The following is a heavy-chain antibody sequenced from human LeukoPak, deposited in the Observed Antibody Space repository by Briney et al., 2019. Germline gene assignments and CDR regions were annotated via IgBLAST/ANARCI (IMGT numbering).Heavy chain of an antibody. CDR1: GYTFTGYY. CDR2: INPNSGGT. CDR3: AREVLSSSWYVGRGDWFDP. D-gene: IGHD6-13*01. V-gene: IGHV1-2*02. Sequence: GASVKVSCKASGYTFTGYYMHWVRQAPGQGLEWMGWINPNSGGTNYAQKFQGRATMTRDTSISTAYMELSRLRSDDTAVYYCAREVLSSSWYVGRGDWFDPWGQGTLVTVSS. J-gene: IGHJ5*02.